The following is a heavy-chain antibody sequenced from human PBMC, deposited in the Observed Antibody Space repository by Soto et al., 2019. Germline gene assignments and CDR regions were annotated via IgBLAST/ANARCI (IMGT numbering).Heavy chain of an antibody. CDR1: GYTFTRYG. CDR3: AMVDVYVTPSPQDV. V-gene: IGHV1-18*01. CDR2: LNTYNGNT. Sequence: QVQLVQSGAEVKNPGASVKVSCKASGYTFTRYGIGWARQAPGQGREWMGWLNTYNGNTNYAQNVQGRVTLTTDTSTSTAYMELRSLRSNDTAIYYCAMVDVYVTPSPQDVWGQGTTVIVSS. J-gene: IGHJ6*02. D-gene: IGHD3-16*01.